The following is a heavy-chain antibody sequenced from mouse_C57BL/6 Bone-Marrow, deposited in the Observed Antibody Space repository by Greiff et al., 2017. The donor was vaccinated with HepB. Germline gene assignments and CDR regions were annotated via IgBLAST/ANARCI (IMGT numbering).Heavy chain of an antibody. Sequence: QVQLKESGAELVKPGASVKLSCKASGYTFTEYTIHWVKQRSGQGLEWIGWFYPGSGSIKYNEKFKDKATLTAEKSSSTAYMQLSSLTSEDSAVYFCARGDYGSSYFDYWGQGTTLTVSS. CDR2: FYPGSGSI. CDR3: ARGDYGSSYFDY. D-gene: IGHD1-1*01. V-gene: IGHV1-62-2*01. CDR1: GYTFTEYT. J-gene: IGHJ2*01.